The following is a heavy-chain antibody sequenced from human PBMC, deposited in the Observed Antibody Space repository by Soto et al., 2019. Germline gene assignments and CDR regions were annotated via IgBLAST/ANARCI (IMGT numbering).Heavy chain of an antibody. CDR3: ATVFEH. V-gene: IGHV3-74*01. J-gene: IGHJ4*02. Sequence: EGQLVESGGGSVQPGGSLRLSCVASGITFSGYWMHWVRQVPGKGLVWVARVDSDGSGTSYADSVKGRFTISRDNAKKTLYLPMNSLRVEDTAVYYCATVFEHWGQGIQVTVSS. CDR2: VDSDGSGT. CDR1: GITFSGYW.